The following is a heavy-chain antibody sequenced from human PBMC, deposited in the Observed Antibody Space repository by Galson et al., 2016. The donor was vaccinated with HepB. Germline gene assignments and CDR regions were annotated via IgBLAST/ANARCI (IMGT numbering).Heavy chain of an antibody. V-gene: IGHV1-18*01. CDR3: GRDPLSSKWSPYYFAMDV. CDR2: ISAYDGHT. Sequence: SVKVSCKASGYSFTSYAITWVRQAPGLGLEWMGWISAYDGHTKYAQTLHVRVTMTIDTSTSTAYMELRSLRSDDTAVYYCGRDPLSSKWSPYYFAMDVWGQGTTVIVSS. J-gene: IGHJ6*02. CDR1: GYSFTSYA. D-gene: IGHD2-2*01.